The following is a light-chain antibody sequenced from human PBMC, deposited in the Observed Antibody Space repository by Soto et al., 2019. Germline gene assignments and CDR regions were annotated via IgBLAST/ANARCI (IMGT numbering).Light chain of an antibody. V-gene: IGLV2-14*03. CDR2: DVS. CDR3: SSYASTSTRL. Sequence: QSALTKPASVSGSPGQSITISCTGTSSDVGGYNYVSWYQQHPGKAPKLMIYDVSDRPSGVSNRFSGSKSGNTASLTISGLQAEDEADYYCSSYASTSTRLFGGGTKLT. CDR1: SSDVGGYNY. J-gene: IGLJ2*01.